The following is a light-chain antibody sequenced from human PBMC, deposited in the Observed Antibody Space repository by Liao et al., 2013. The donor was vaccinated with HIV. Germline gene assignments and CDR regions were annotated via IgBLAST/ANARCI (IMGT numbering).Light chain of an antibody. J-gene: IGLJ3*02. V-gene: IGLV3-21*01. CDR1: NIGSKS. CDR2: DDS. CDR3: QAWHNGGV. Sequence: SYVLTQPPSVSVAPGKTATIACGGNNIGSKSVHWYQQKPGQAPVLVIYDDSDRPSGIPERFSGSNSGNTATLTISRAEAGDEADYYCQAWHNGGVFGGGTKLTVL.